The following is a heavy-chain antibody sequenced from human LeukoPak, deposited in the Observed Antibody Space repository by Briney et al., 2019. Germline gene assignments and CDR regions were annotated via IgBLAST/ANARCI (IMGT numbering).Heavy chain of an antibody. D-gene: IGHD3-10*01. CDR2: IYYSGST. J-gene: IGHJ4*02. CDR3: AREARYYGSPID. CDR1: GGSFSGFR. Sequence: SETLSLTCAVSGGSFSGFRWHWIRQPPGMGLEWLGYIYYSGSTYYNPSLKSRVVMSMDTSKNQFSLKLNSVIAADTAVYYCAREARYYGSPIDWGQGSLVIVSS. V-gene: IGHV4-30-4*08.